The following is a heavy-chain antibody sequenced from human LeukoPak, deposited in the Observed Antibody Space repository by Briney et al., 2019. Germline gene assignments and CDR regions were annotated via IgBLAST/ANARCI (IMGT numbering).Heavy chain of an antibody. CDR1: GGSLSGHY. CDR2: IHHDGRT. V-gene: IGHV4-34*01. Sequence: SETLALTCAVYGGSLSGHYWSWIRQSPGKGLEWIGDIHHDGRTKYSPSLKSRVSILLDTSKNEVSLRLTPVTAADAALYFCAREPVPQDYGDTVNAYDLWGQGTMVIVSS. D-gene: IGHD4-17*01. CDR3: AREPVPQDYGDTVNAYDL. J-gene: IGHJ3*01.